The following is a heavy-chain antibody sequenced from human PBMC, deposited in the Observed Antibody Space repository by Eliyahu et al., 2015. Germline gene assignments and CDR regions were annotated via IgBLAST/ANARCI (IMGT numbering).Heavy chain of an antibody. CDR3: ARNSGLDC. V-gene: IGHV3-48*01. D-gene: IGHD1-7*01. CDR1: GFTLDSXG. J-gene: IGHJ4*02. Sequence: EMQLVESGGGLIQPGGSLRLXCAASGFTLDSXGMNWVRQAPGKGLEWLSFISHTGSFTYYADSVKGRFTISRDSAKNSLYLQMNSLRAEDTAVYYCARNSGLDCWGQGTLVTVSS. CDR2: ISHTGSFT.